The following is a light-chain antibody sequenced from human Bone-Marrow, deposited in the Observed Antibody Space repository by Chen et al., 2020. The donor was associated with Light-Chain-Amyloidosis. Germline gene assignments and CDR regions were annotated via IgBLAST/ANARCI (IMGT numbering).Light chain of an antibody. V-gene: IGLV2-23*02. CDR1: YSDVGSHNF. CDR3: CSYGGRFSLM. Sequence: QSALTQPASVSGSPGQSVTIACTGSYSDVGSHNFVSWYQLHPGRAPKLILYGVNNRPSGVSERFSGYKADNTASLTISGLLGEDEADYYCCSYGGRFSLMFGGGTRLTVL. CDR2: GVN. J-gene: IGLJ3*02.